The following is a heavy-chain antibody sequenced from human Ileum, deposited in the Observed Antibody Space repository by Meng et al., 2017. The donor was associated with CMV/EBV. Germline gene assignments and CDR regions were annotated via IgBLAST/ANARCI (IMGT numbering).Heavy chain of an antibody. J-gene: IGHJ5*02. CDR2: IHPTGTT. CDR1: GGSLTSYY. V-gene: IGHV4-4*07. D-gene: IGHD3-10*01. CDR3: ARAAARGVPVDL. Sequence: QPQESGQRLLQPSEPLSLPCTVTGGSLTSYYWTWIRQPAGKGLEWIGRIHPTGTTDDNPSLRSRVSMSLDKSKNQFSLKLTSVTAADTAVYYCARAAARGVPVDLWGQGTLVTVSS.